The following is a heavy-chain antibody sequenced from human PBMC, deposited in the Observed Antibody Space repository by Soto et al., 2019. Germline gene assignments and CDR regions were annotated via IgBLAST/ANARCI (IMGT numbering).Heavy chain of an antibody. Sequence: PVGSLRLSCAASGFTFSSYGMHWVRQAPGKGLEWVAVISYDGSNKYYADSVKGRFTISRDNSMNTLYLQMNSLRADDTAVYYCAKGSWLDESWGQGALVTVSS. CDR1: GFTFSSYG. CDR2: ISYDGSNK. V-gene: IGHV3-30*18. CDR3: AKGSWLDES. J-gene: IGHJ5*02. D-gene: IGHD6-13*01.